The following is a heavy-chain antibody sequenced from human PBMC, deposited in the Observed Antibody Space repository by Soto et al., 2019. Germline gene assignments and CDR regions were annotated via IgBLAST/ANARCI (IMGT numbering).Heavy chain of an antibody. CDR2: ISGSGGST. J-gene: IGHJ3*02. V-gene: IGHV3-23*01. CDR3: AEDQAMAPLDAFDI. CDR1: GFTFSSYA. Sequence: GGSLRLSCAASGFTFSSYAMSWVRQAPGKGLEWVSAISGSGGSTYYADSVKDRFTISRDNSKNTLYLQMNSLRAEDPAVYYCAEDQAMAPLDAFDIWGQGTMVTVSS.